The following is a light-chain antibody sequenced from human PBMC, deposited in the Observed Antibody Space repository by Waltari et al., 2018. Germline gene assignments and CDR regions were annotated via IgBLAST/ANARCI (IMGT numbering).Light chain of an antibody. Sequence: EIVLTPSPGTLSLSPGERAPLSCRASQSVSSSYLAWYQQKPGQAPRLHIYGASNRATGIPDRFSGSGSGTDFTLTISRLEPEDFAVYYCQQYGSSPHTFGGGTKVEIK. CDR2: GAS. J-gene: IGKJ4*01. V-gene: IGKV3-20*01. CDR1: QSVSSSY. CDR3: QQYGSSPHT.